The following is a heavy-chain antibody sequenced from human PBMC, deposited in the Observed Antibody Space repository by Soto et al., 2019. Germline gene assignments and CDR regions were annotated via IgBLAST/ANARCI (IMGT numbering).Heavy chain of an antibody. Sequence: QVQLQESRPGLVKPSETLSLTSTVSGGSISSYYWSWIRQPPGEGLEWIGYIYYSGSTNYNPSLKSRVTITVDTSKNQFSLKLSSVIAGDTAVYYCADVPQYRYGSTGVVYGMDVWGQGTTVTVSS. V-gene: IGHV4-59*01. CDR3: ADVPQYRYGSTGVVYGMDV. J-gene: IGHJ6*02. CDR2: IYYSGST. CDR1: GGSISSYY. D-gene: IGHD5-18*01.